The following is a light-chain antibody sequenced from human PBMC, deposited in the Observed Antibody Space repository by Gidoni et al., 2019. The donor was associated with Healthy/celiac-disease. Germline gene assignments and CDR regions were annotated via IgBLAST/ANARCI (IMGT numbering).Light chain of an antibody. J-gene: IGKJ1*01. CDR2: DAS. V-gene: IGKV3-11*01. Sequence: EIVFTQSPATLSLSPGERANLSCRARHSVSSYLAWYQQKPSQAPKLLIYDASNMATGIPARFSGSGSGTDFTLTISSLEPEDFAVYYCQQSSNWPPWTFGQGTKVEIK. CDR3: QQSSNWPPWT. CDR1: HSVSSY.